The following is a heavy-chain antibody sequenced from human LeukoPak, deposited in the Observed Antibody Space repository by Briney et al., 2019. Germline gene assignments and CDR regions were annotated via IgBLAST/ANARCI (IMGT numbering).Heavy chain of an antibody. Sequence: ETLSLTCAVYGGSFSGYYWSWVRQAPGKGLEWVSATSSSDSGTYYADSVRGRFTISRDNSKNTLYLHMKSLRAEDAAVYYCAKAPVTSCRGAYCYPFDSWGQGTVVTVSS. CDR1: GGSFSGYY. D-gene: IGHD2-21*01. CDR3: AKAPVTSCRGAYCYPFDS. J-gene: IGHJ4*02. CDR2: TSSSDSGT. V-gene: IGHV3-23*01.